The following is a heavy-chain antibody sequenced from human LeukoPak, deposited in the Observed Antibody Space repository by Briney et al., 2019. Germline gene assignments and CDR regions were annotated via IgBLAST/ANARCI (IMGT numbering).Heavy chain of an antibody. D-gene: IGHD2-15*01. CDR3: ARDQGYCSGGSCYSAFDY. CDR1: GFTVSSNY. Sequence: HPGGSLRLSCAASGFTVSSNYMSWVRQAPGKGLEWVSVIYSGGSTYYADSVKGRFTISRDNSKNTLYLQMNSLRAEDTAVYYCARDQGYCSGGSCYSAFDYWGQGTLVTVSS. V-gene: IGHV3-53*01. CDR2: IYSGGST. J-gene: IGHJ4*02.